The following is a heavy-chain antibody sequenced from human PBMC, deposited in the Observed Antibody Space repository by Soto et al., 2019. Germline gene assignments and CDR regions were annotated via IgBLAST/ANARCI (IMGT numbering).Heavy chain of an antibody. V-gene: IGHV3-74*01. J-gene: IGHJ4*02. CDR1: GSIFKMYW. D-gene: IGHD3-10*01. CDR2: IYNDGTYS. CDR3: TRGPRPISTGTGAY. Sequence: PGGSLRLSCAASGSIFKMYWMHWVRQSPGKGLVWISRIYNDGTYSDYADSVRGRFTISRDNVNDTLYLQMNNLRAEDSGLYYCTRGPRPISTGTGAYWGQGTQVTVSS.